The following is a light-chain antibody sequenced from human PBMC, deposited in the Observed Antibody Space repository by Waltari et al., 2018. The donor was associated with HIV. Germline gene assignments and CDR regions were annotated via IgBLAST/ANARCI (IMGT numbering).Light chain of an antibody. V-gene: IGLV2-14*03. CDR1: SSDVGGYNY. J-gene: IGLJ2*01. Sequence: QSALTQPASVSGSPGQSITISCTGTSSDVGGYNYVSWYQQHPRKAPKLMIYDVSNRASGVSNRFSGSKSGNTASLTISGLQAEDEADYYCSSYTSSSALYVVFGGGTKLTVL. CDR2: DVS. CDR3: SSYTSSSALYVV.